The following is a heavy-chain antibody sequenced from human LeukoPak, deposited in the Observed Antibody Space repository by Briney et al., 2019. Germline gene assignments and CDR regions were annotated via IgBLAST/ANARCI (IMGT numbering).Heavy chain of an antibody. CDR3: ARPYGAAGLD. J-gene: IGHJ4*02. Sequence: PSDTLSLTCTVSGASISTYCWSWIRQPAGKGLEWIGRMYTNGKTDYNTPLRSRVTISVDTSKNQFSLKLSSVTAADTAVYYCARPYGAAGLDWGQGTLVTVSS. V-gene: IGHV4-4*07. CDR1: GASISTYC. D-gene: IGHD4-17*01. CDR2: MYTNGKT.